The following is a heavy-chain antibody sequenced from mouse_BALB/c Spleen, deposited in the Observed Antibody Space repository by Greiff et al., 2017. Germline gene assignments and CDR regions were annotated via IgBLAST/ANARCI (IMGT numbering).Heavy chain of an antibody. D-gene: IGHD3-3*01. Sequence: EVKLQESGPGLVKPSQSLSLTCTVTGYSITSDYAWNWIRQFPGNKLEWMGYISYSGSTSYNPSLKSRISITRDTSKNQFFLQLNSVTTEDTATYYCARKGRASWFAYWGQGTLVTVSA. CDR2: ISYSGST. CDR3: ARKGRASWFAY. J-gene: IGHJ3*01. V-gene: IGHV3-2*02. CDR1: GYSITSDYA.